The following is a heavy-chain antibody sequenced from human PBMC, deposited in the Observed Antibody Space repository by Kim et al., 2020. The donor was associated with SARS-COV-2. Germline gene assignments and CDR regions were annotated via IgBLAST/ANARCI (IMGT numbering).Heavy chain of an antibody. CDR3: AKLLWFGELVDY. J-gene: IGHJ4*02. Sequence: YADSVNGRFTISRDNSKNTLYLQMNSLRAEDTAVYYCAKLLWFGELVDYWGQGTLVTVSS. V-gene: IGHV3-23*03. D-gene: IGHD3-10*01.